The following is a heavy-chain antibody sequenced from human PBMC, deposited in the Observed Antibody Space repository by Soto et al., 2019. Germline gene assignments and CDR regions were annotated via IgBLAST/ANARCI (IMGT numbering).Heavy chain of an antibody. CDR2: IYHSGST. J-gene: IGHJ4*02. V-gene: IGHV4-4*02. CDR1: SGSISSSNW. D-gene: IGHD6-19*01. CDR3: ARGLLGIAVAGTELGY. Sequence: SETLSLTCAVSSGSISSSNWWSWVRQPPGKGLEWIGEIYHSGSTNYNPSLKSRVTISVDKSKNQFSLKLSSVTAADTAVYYCARGLLGIAVAGTELGYWGQGTLVTVSS.